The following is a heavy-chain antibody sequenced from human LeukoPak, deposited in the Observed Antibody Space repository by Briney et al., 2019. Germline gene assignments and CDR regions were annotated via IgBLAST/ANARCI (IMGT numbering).Heavy chain of an antibody. D-gene: IGHD3-9*01. CDR3: AREGGYDILTGYQDY. V-gene: IGHV1-2*02. CDR1: GYIFTTYF. J-gene: IGHJ4*02. CDR2: INSNNGDT. Sequence: AAVKVSCKACGYIFTTYFIHWVGQAPGQGLEWMGWINSNNGDTNYVQKFQGRVTMNRDTSISTDYMELTRLRSDDTAVYYCAREGGYDILTGYQDYWGQGTLVTVSS.